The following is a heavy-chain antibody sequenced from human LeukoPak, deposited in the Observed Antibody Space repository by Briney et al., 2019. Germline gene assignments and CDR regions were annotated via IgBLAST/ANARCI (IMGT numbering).Heavy chain of an antibody. V-gene: IGHV3-30*04. CDR3: ASYYSSGWYNERHDY. D-gene: IGHD6-19*01. Sequence: GGSLRLSCAASGFTFSSYATHWVRQAPGKGLEWVAVISYDGSNKYYADSVKGRFTISRDNSKNTLYLQMNSLRAEDTAVYYCASYYSSGWYNERHDYWGQGTLVTVSS. CDR2: ISYDGSNK. J-gene: IGHJ4*02. CDR1: GFTFSSYA.